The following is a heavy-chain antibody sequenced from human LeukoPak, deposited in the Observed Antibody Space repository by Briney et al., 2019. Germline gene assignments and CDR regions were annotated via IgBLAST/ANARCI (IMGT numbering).Heavy chain of an antibody. CDR1: GFTFSGSA. V-gene: IGHV3-73*01. J-gene: IGHJ4*02. CDR3: TGNYYGSGSYADFDY. CDR2: IRSTANGYAT. Sequence: GGSLRLSCAASGFTFSGSALHWVRQASGKGLEWVGRIRSTANGYATAYAASVKGRFTISRADSKNTAYLQMASLKTEGTAVYYCTGNYYGSGSYADFDYWGQGTLVTVSS. D-gene: IGHD3-10*01.